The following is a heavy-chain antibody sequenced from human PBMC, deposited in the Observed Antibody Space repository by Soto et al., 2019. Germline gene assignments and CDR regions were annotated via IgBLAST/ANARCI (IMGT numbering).Heavy chain of an antibody. V-gene: IGHV1-18*01. CDR1: GYTFTSYG. CDR2: ISAYNGNT. Sequence: ASLKVSCKASGYTFTSYGIIWVRQAPGQGLEWMGWISAYNGNTNYAQKLQGRVTMTTDTSTSTAYMELRSLRSDDTAVYYCAREAAIFYYDSSGKLFDYWGQGTLVTVSS. CDR3: AREAAIFYYDSSGKLFDY. D-gene: IGHD3-22*01. J-gene: IGHJ4*02.